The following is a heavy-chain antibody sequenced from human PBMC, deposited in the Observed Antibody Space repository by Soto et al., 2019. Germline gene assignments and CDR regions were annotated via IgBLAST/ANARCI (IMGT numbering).Heavy chain of an antibody. CDR2: IYYSGST. D-gene: IGHD3-22*01. CDR1: GGTIRSSSYY. CDR3: ARHRSHPYYDSSGYYPRDWLFDY. V-gene: IGHV4-39*01. J-gene: IGHJ4*02. Sequence: PSETLSLTCTVSGGTIRSSSYYWGWIRQPPGKGLEWIGSIYYSGSTYYNPSLKSRVTISVDTSKNQFSLKLSSVTAADTAVYYCARHRSHPYYDSSGYYPRDWLFDYWGQGTLVTVSS.